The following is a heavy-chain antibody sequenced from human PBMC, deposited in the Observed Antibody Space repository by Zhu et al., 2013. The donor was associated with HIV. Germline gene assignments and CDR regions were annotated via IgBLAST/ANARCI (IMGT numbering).Heavy chain of an antibody. V-gene: IGHV1-69*08. Sequence: QVQLVQSGAEVKKPGSSVKVSCKASGGTFSSYTISWVRQAPGQGLEWMGRIIPILGIANYAQKFQGRVTITADKSTSTAYMELSSLRSEDTAVYYCAIEQNRIVVVPAAIGSGYGMDVWGQGTTVTVSS. CDR3: AIEQNRIVVVPAAIGSGYGMDV. J-gene: IGHJ6*02. D-gene: IGHD2-2*01. CDR1: GGTFSSYT. CDR2: IIPILGIA.